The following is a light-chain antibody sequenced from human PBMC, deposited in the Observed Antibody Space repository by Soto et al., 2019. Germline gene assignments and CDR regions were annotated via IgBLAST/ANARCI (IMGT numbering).Light chain of an antibody. J-gene: IGLJ1*01. Sequence: QLVLTQSPSASASLGPSVKLTCTLSSGHSSYAIAWHQQQPEKGPRYLMKLNSDGSHYKGGGIPDRFSGSSSGAERYLTISSLQSEDEADYYCQTWGTGIQVFGTGTKLTVL. V-gene: IGLV4-69*01. CDR1: SGHSSYA. CDR2: LNSDGSH. CDR3: QTWGTGIQV.